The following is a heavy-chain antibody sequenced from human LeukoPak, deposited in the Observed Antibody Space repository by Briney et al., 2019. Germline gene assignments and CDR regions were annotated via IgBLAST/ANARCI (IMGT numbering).Heavy chain of an antibody. CDR1: GGSFSGYY. V-gene: IGHV4-34*01. Sequence: PSETLSLTCAVYGGSFSGYYWSWIRQPPGKGLERIGEINHSGSTNYNPSLKSRVTMSVDTSKNQFSLKLSSVTAADTAVYYCARDRPNYYDSSRPNAFDIWGQGTMVTVSS. D-gene: IGHD3-22*01. CDR2: INHSGST. J-gene: IGHJ3*02. CDR3: ARDRPNYYDSSRPNAFDI.